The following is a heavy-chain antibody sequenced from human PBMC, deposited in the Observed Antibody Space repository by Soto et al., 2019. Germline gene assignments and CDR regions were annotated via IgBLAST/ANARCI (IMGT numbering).Heavy chain of an antibody. J-gene: IGHJ6*02. CDR3: ATDGVQLERRDYYYYYGMDV. Sequence: QVPLVQSGAEVKKPGASVKVSCKVSGYTLTELSMHWVRQAPGKGLEWMGGFDPEDGETIYAQKFQGRVTMTEDTSTDTAYMELSSLRSEDTAVYYCATDGVQLERRDYYYYYGMDVWGQGTTVTVSS. CDR2: FDPEDGET. CDR1: GYTLTELS. V-gene: IGHV1-24*01. D-gene: IGHD1-1*01.